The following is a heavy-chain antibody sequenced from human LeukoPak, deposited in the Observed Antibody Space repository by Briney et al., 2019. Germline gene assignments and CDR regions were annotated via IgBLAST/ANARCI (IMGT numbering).Heavy chain of an antibody. Sequence: SETLSLTCTVSGGSISSHYWSWIRQPPGKGLEWIGYIYYSGSTNYNPSLKSRVTISVDTYKNQFALKLSSVTAADTALYYGAREVIAVVGYWFDPWGQGTLVTVSS. CDR2: IYYSGST. CDR1: GGSISSHY. V-gene: IGHV4-59*11. D-gene: IGHD6-19*01. CDR3: AREVIAVVGYWFDP. J-gene: IGHJ5*02.